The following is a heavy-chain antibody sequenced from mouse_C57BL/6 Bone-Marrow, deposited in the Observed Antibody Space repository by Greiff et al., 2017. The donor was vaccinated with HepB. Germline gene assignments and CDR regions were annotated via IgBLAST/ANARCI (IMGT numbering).Heavy chain of an antibody. J-gene: IGHJ3*01. CDR1: GYAFSSSW. D-gene: IGHD2-4*01. Sequence: QVQLKESGPELVKPGASVKISCKASGYAFSSSWMNWVKQRPGKGLEWIGRIYPGDGDTNYNGKFKGKATLTADKSSSTAYMQLSSLTSEDSAVYFCARRRGLRRFAYWGQGTLVTVSA. CDR3: ARRRGLRRFAY. CDR2: IYPGDGDT. V-gene: IGHV1-82*01.